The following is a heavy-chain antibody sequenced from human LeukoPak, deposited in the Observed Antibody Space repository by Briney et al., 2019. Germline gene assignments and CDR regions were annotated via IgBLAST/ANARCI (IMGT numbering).Heavy chain of an antibody. CDR1: GGSISSYY. CDR2: IYYSGST. CDR3: ARGDYGDYVRSLYFDY. J-gene: IGHJ4*02. D-gene: IGHD4-17*01. V-gene: IGHV4-59*07. Sequence: PSDTLSLTCTVSGGSISSYYWSWIRQPPGKGLEWIGYIYYSGSTDYNPSLKSRVTISVDTSKNQFSLKLSSVTAADTAVYYCARGDYGDYVRSLYFDYWGQGTLVTVSS.